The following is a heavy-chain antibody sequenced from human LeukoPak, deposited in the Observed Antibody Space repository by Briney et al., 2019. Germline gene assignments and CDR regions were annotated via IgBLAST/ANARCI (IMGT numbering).Heavy chain of an antibody. J-gene: IGHJ4*02. CDR2: ISSSSSYI. CDR3: AREEDSSWSNSRYIDY. CDR1: GFTFSSYS. Sequence: GGSLRLSCAASGFTFSSYSMNWVRQAPGKGLEWVSSISSSSSYIYYADSVKGRFTISRDNAKNSLYLQMNSLRAEDTAVYYCAREEDSSWSNSRYIDYWGQGTLVIVSS. D-gene: IGHD6-13*01. V-gene: IGHV3-21*01.